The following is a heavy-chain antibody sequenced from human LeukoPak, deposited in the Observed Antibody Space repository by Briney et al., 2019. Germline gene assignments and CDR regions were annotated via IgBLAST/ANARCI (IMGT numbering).Heavy chain of an antibody. CDR2: IYYSGST. CDR1: GGSISSYY. D-gene: IGHD3-9*01. V-gene: IGHV4-59*01. J-gene: IGHJ4*02. CDR3: ARGTPDWLLKYYFDY. Sequence: ASETLSLTCTVSGGSISSYYWSWIRQPPGKGLEWIGYIYYSGSTNYNPSLKSRVTISVDTSKNQFSLKLSSVTAADTAVYYCARGTPDWLLKYYFDYWGQGTLVTVSS.